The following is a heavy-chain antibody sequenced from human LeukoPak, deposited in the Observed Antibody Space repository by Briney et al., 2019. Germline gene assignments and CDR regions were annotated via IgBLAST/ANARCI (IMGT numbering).Heavy chain of an antibody. CDR2: IRYDGSNK. J-gene: IGHJ5*02. CDR1: GFTFSSYG. CDR3: AKVLWSGPNWFDP. Sequence: PGGSLRLSCAASGFTFSSYGMHWVRQAPGKGLEWVAFIRYDGSNKYYADSVKGRFTISRDNSKNTLYLQMNSLRAEDTAVYHCAKVLWSGPNWFDPWGQGTLVTVSS. D-gene: IGHD3-3*01. V-gene: IGHV3-30*02.